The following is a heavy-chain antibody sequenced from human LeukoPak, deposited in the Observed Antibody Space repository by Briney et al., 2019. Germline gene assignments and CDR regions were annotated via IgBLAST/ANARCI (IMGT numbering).Heavy chain of an antibody. J-gene: IGHJ4*02. CDR2: ISSSSSYI. Sequence: GGSLRLSCAASGFTFSSYGMHWVRQAPGKGLEWVSSISSSSSYIYYADSVKGRFTISRDNAKNSLYLQMNSLRAEDTAVYYCARDGGSSSSRPVDYWGQGTLVTVSS. D-gene: IGHD6-6*01. CDR1: GFTFSSYG. CDR3: ARDGGSSSSRPVDY. V-gene: IGHV3-21*01.